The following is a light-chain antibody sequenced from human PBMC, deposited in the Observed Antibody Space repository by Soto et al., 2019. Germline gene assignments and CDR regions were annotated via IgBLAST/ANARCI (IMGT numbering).Light chain of an antibody. CDR1: QSVSRN. Sequence: EIVMTQSPATLSVSPGERATLSCRASQSVSRNLAWYQQKPGQTPKLLIYVASTWATGIPARFSGSGSGTEFTLYLSMLQSEDFAVYYCQQYNVWPLTCGGGTKVEFK. CDR2: VAS. CDR3: QQYNVWPLT. J-gene: IGKJ4*02. V-gene: IGKV3-15*01.